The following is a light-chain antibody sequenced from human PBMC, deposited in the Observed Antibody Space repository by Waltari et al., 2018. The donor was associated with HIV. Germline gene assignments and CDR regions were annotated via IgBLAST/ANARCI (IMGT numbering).Light chain of an antibody. J-gene: IGKJ4*01. CDR2: KAS. V-gene: IGKV1-5*03. Sequence: DIQMTQSPSTLSASVGDRVTITCRASQSINNWLAWYQQKPGKAPKLLIYKASSLESGVPSRFSGSGSGTDFTLTISSLQPDDFATYYCQQYTTSSLTFGGGSMVEIK. CDR1: QSINNW. CDR3: QQYTTSSLT.